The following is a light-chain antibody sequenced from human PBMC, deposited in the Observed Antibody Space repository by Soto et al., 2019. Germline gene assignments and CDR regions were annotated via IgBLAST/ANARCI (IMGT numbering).Light chain of an antibody. V-gene: IGKV3-11*01. CDR3: QQRSNWPLT. CDR2: DAS. Sequence: EIVLTQSPATLSLSPGERATLSCRASQSVSSYLAWYQQNPGQVPRLLIYDASNRATGIPARFSCSGSGTDFTLTSSSLEPEDCAVYSCQQRSNWPLTFGGATKVDI. CDR1: QSVSSY. J-gene: IGKJ4*01.